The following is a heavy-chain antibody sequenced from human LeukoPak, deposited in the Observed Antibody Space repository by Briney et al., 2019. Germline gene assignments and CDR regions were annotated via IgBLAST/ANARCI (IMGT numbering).Heavy chain of an antibody. CDR2: INPNSGNT. J-gene: IGHJ4*02. CDR3: ARAHYGSGSHIEDYFDY. CDR1: GYTFTGYY. V-gene: IGHV1-8*02. Sequence: GASVKVSCKASGYTFTGYYMHWVRQAPGQGLEWMGWINPNSGNTGYAQKFQGRVTMTRNTSISTAYMELSSLRSEDTAVYYCARAHYGSGSHIEDYFDYWGQGTLVTVSS. D-gene: IGHD3-10*01.